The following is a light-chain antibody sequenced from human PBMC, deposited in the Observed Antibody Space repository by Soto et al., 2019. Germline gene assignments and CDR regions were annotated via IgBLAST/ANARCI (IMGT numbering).Light chain of an antibody. CDR3: SSYTTSVTRVV. CDR2: EVR. CDR1: MRDVGAYNL. Sequence: QSVLTQPASVSGSAGQSITISCSGTMRDVGAYNLVSWYQQHPGTAPKLIIYEVRNRPSGISSRFSGSRSGNTASLTISGLQSEDEGDYYCSSYTTSVTRVVFGGGTQLTVL. J-gene: IGLJ2*01. V-gene: IGLV2-14*01.